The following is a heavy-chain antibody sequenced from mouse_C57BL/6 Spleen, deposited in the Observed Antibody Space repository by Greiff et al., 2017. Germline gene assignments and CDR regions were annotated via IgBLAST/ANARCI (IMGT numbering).Heavy chain of an antibody. Sequence: VQLQQSGPGLVKPSQSLSLTCSVTGYSITSGYYWNWIRQFPGNKLEWMGYISYDGSNNYNPSLKNRISITRDTSKNQFFLKLNSVTTEDTATYYCARVGLWYFDVWGTGTTVTVSS. CDR2: ISYDGSN. CDR1: GYSITSGYY. D-gene: IGHD4-1*01. J-gene: IGHJ1*03. CDR3: ARVGLWYFDV. V-gene: IGHV3-6*01.